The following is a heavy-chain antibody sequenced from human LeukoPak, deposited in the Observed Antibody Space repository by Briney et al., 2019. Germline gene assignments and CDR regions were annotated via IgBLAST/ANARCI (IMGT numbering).Heavy chain of an antibody. Sequence: PGGSLRLSCAASGFTFSSYAMHWVRQAPGKGLEWVAVISYDGSNKYYADSVKGRFTISRDNSKNTLYLQMNSLRAEDTAVYYCARGTDFWSGYYNEAGYYYYMDVWGKGTTVTVSS. D-gene: IGHD3-3*01. CDR3: ARGTDFWSGYYNEAGYYYYMDV. V-gene: IGHV3-30*04. J-gene: IGHJ6*03. CDR1: GFTFSSYA. CDR2: ISYDGSNK.